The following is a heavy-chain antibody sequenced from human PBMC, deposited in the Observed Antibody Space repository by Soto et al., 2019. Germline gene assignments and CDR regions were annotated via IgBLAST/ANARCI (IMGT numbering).Heavy chain of an antibody. J-gene: IGHJ4*02. CDR3: ARGGHVVVVTGALDY. D-gene: IGHD2-21*02. CDR2: VNPSGGHT. Sequence: QVQLMQSGAEVKKPGASVKVSCKASGDTFTDYYIHWVRQAPGQGLEWMGTVNPSGGHTTYAQHFLGRVTRARDTSTSTLYMELTSLTSDDTAIYYCARGGHVVVVTGALDYWGQGTLVTVSS. V-gene: IGHV1-46*01. CDR1: GDTFTDYY.